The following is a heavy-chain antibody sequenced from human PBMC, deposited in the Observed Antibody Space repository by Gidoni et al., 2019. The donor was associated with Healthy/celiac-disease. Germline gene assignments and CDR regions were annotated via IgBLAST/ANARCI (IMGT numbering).Heavy chain of an antibody. Sequence: QVQLQQWGAGLLKPSETPSLTCAVYGGSFSAYYWTWIRQPPGKGLEWIGDIDHGGSTNYNPALKSRVTLSVDTSKNQFSLKLSSVTAADTAVYYCASLLPDYWGQGTLVTVS. CDR1: GGSFSAYY. CDR3: ASLLPDY. V-gene: IGHV4-34*01. CDR2: IDHGGST. J-gene: IGHJ4*02.